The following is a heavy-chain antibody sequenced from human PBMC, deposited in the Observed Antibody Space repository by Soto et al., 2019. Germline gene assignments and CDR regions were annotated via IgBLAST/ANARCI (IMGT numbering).Heavy chain of an antibody. CDR2: INTNSGGT. CDR3: AKAPHFWSGYSGGYGMDV. Sequence: QVQLVQSGAEVKKPGASVKVSCKASGYTFTGYYIHWVRQAPGQGLEWMGWINTNSGGTNYAQKFQGGVTMTRDTSISTAYMELSRLRSDDTAVYYCAKAPHFWSGYSGGYGMDVWGQGTTVTVSS. CDR1: GYTFTGYY. J-gene: IGHJ6*02. D-gene: IGHD3-3*01. V-gene: IGHV1-2*02.